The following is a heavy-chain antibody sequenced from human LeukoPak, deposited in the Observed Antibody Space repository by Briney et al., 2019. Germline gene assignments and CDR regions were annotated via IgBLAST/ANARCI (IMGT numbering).Heavy chain of an antibody. V-gene: IGHV3-30*03. CDR2: ISDDGNVK. CDR3: ASRFEWLSSFDY. D-gene: IGHD3-3*01. CDR1: GFTFSRYA. Sequence: PGGPLRLSCAASGFTFSRYAMHWVRQAPGKGLEWVALISDDGNVKYYPDSMKGRFTISRDNSKNTLYLQMNNLRAEDTAVYYCASRFEWLSSFDYWGQGTLVTVSS. J-gene: IGHJ4*02.